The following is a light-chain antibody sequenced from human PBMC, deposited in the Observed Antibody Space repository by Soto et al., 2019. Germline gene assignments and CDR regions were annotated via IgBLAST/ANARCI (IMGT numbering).Light chain of an antibody. J-gene: IGLJ1*01. CDR2: EAY. V-gene: IGLV2-14*02. CDR3: FSLTTTSTHV. Sequence: QSVLTQPASVSGSPGQSITISCTGTSTDVGSHKLVSWYQQYPGNAPKLIIFEAYKRPSGVSNRFSGSKSGSTASLTISGLQVEDEAEYFCFSLTTTSTHVFGTGTKVTVL. CDR1: STDVGSHKL.